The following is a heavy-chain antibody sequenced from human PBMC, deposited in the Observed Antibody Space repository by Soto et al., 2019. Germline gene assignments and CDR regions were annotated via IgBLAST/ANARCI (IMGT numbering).Heavy chain of an antibody. CDR1: GASIRSGAYY. V-gene: IGHV4-31*03. CDR3: ARSVFP. CDR2: IYYSGST. J-gene: IGHJ5*02. Sequence: TLSHNCTITGASIRSGAYYRSSIRQHPGKGLEWIGYIYYSGSTYYNPSLKSRVTISVDTSKNQFSLKLRSVTAADTAVYYCARSVFPWGQGPLVTVS.